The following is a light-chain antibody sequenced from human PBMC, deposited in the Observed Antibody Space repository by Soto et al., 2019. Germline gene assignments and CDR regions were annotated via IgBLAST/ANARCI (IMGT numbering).Light chain of an antibody. CDR2: EVS. CDR3: SSYTSSSTWV. V-gene: IGLV2-14*01. Sequence: QSALTQPASVSGSPGQSITISCTGTSSDVGGYNYVSWYQQHPGKAPKLMIYEVSNRHSGVSNRFSGSKSGNTAFLTISGLQAEDEADYYCSSYTSSSTWVFGGGTKVTVL. J-gene: IGLJ3*02. CDR1: SSDVGGYNY.